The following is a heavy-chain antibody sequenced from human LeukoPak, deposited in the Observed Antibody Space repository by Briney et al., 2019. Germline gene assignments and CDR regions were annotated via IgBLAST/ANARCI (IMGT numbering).Heavy chain of an antibody. V-gene: IGHV7-4-1*02. CDR2: INTKTGAP. CDR3: ARDGGQPNRYYYYYYMDV. CDR1: GYTFTGYY. J-gene: IGHJ6*03. Sequence: ASVKVSCKASGYTFTGYYMHWVRQAPGQGLEWMGWINTKTGAPTYVPGFTGRFVFSLDTSVSTTYLQISSLKAEDTAVYYCARDGGQPNRYYYYYYMDVWGKGTTVTVSS. D-gene: IGHD3-16*01.